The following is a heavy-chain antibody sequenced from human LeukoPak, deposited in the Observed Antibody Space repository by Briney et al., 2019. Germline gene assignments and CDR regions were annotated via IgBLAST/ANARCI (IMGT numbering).Heavy chain of an antibody. CDR3: ARDDTSGPQVY. Sequence: ASVEVSCKASGYRFNSYNMHWVRQAPGQGLDWMGMINPSGGSTSYTQKFQGRVTMTRDTSTSTVYMELSSLRSEDTAVYYCARDDTSGPQVYWGQGTLVTVSS. V-gene: IGHV1-46*02. D-gene: IGHD3-22*01. J-gene: IGHJ4*02. CDR2: INPSGGST. CDR1: GYRFNSYN.